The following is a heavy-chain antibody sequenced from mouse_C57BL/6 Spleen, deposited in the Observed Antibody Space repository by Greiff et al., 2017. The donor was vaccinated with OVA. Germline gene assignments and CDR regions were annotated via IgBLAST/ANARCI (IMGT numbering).Heavy chain of an antibody. CDR2: INPGSGGT. J-gene: IGHJ2*01. D-gene: IGHD1-1*01. V-gene: IGHV1-54*01. CDR3: ARSYYYEGFDY. Sequence: QVQLKQSGAELVRPGTSVKVSCKASGYAFTNYLIEWVKQRPGQGLEWIGVINPGSGGTNYNEKFKGKATLTADKSSSTAYMQLSSLTSEDSAVYFCARSYYYEGFDYWGQGTTLTVSS. CDR1: GYAFTNYL.